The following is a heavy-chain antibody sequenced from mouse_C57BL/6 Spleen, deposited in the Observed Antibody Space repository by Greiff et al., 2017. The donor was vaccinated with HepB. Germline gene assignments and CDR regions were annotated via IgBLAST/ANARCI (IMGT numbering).Heavy chain of an antibody. Sequence: VQLQQSGPVLVKPGASVKMSCKASGYTFTDYYMNWVKQSHGKSLEWIGVINPYNGGTSYNQKFKGKATLTVDKSSSTAYMELNSLTSEDSAVYYCARRNYGNYGWYFDVWAQGPRSPSPQ. CDR1: GYTFTDYY. CDR3: ARRNYGNYGWYFDV. J-gene: IGHJ1*03. CDR2: INPYNGGT. D-gene: IGHD2-1*01. V-gene: IGHV1-19*01.